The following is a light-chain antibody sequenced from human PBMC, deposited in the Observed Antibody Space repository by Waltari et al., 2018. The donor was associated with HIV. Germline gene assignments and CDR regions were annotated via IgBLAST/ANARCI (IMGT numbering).Light chain of an antibody. CDR2: DVT. CDR1: SSDVCGYNY. CDR3: CSYADTYFVV. Sequence: QSALTQPRPVSGSPGQSVTISCTGTSSDVCGYNYVSWYQHHPNQGPKLLIYDVTKRPSGVPDRFSGSKSGNTASLTISGLQAEDEADYYCCSYADTYFVVFGGRTTLTVL. J-gene: IGLJ2*01. V-gene: IGLV2-11*01.